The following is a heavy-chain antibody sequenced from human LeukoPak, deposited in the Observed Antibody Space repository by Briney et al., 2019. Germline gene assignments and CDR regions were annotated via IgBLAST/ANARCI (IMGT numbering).Heavy chain of an antibody. V-gene: IGHV4-39*02. D-gene: IGHD2/OR15-2a*01. CDR2: IYYSGST. Sequence: PSETLSLTCTVSGGSISSSSYYWGWLRQPPGKGLEWIGSIYYSGSTFYNPSLKSRVTISVDTSKNQFFLKLSSVTAADTAVYYCARDISGGFVYFTFDYWGQGTLVTVSS. J-gene: IGHJ4*02. CDR3: ARDISGGFVYFTFDY. CDR1: GGSISSSSYY.